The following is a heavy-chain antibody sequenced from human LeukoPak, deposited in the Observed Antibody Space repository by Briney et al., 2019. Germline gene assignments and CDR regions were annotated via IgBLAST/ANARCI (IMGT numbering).Heavy chain of an antibody. J-gene: IGHJ4*02. D-gene: IGHD1-26*01. V-gene: IGHV1-2*02. Sequence: ASVKVSCKASGYTFTGYYMHWVRQAPGQGLEWMGWINPKSGGTNYAQKFHDRVTLTRDTSISTAYMEVSRLTFDDTAVYYCAILVGTNPGDYWGQGTLVTVSS. CDR3: AILVGTNPGDY. CDR1: GYTFTGYY. CDR2: INPKSGGT.